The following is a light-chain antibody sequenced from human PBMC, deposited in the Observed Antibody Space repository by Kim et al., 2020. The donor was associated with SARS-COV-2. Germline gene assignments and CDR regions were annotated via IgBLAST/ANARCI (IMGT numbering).Light chain of an antibody. CDR2: GAS. CDR1: QSVSSSY. V-gene: IGKV3-20*01. CDR3: QQYGSSPWT. J-gene: IGKJ1*01. Sequence: EIVLTQSPGTLSLSPGERATLSCRASQSVSSSYLAWYQQKPGQAPRLLIYGASNRATGIPDRFSGSESGTDFTLTISRLEPEDFAMYYCQQYGSSPWTFGQGTKVDIK.